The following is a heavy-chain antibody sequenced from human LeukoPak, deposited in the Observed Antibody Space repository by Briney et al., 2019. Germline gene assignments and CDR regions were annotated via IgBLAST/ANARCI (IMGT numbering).Heavy chain of an antibody. D-gene: IGHD4-11*01. J-gene: IGHJ4*02. CDR3: ARPQRYSNYALDY. V-gene: IGHV4-39*01. CDR2: IYYSGST. Sequence: KTSETLSLTCTVSGGSISGSSYYWGWIRQPPGKGLEWIGSIYYSGSTYYKPSLESRVTMSVDTSKNQFSLKLSSVTAADTAVYYCARPQRYSNYALDYWGQGTLVTVSS. CDR1: GGSISGSSYY.